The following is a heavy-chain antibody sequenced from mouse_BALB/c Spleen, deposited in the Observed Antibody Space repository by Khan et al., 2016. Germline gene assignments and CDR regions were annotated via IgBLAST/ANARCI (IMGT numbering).Heavy chain of an antibody. V-gene: IGHV1-7*01. J-gene: IGHJ3*01. CDR1: GYTFTSYW. CDR3: AHAYGNYGRWFAY. Sequence: QVQLQQSGAELAKPGASVKMSCKASGYTFTSYWMHWVKQRPGQGLEWIGYINPSTGYTEYNQKFKDKATLTADKSSSTAYMQLSSLTSEDSAVYYGAHAYGNYGRWFAYWGQGTLLPV. CDR2: INPSTGYT. D-gene: IGHD2-1*01.